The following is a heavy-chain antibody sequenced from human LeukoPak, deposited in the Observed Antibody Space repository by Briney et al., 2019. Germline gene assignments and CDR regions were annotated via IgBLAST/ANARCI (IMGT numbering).Heavy chain of an antibody. CDR2: IIPIFGTA. J-gene: IGHJ3*02. D-gene: IGHD3-22*01. Sequence: GASVKVSCKASGYTFTGYYMHWVRQAPGQGLEWMGGIIPIFGTANYAQKFQGRVTITADKSTSTAYMELSSLRSEDTAVYYCARPTTYYYDSSGYIGAFDIWGQGTMVTVSS. CDR1: GYTFTGYY. CDR3: ARPTTYYYDSSGYIGAFDI. V-gene: IGHV1-69*06.